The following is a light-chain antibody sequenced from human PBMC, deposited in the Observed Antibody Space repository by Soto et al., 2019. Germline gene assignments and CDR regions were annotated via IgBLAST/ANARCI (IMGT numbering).Light chain of an antibody. CDR2: WAS. CDR1: QSVLYRSNNKNY. J-gene: IGKJ4*01. V-gene: IGKV4-1*01. Sequence: DIVMTQSPDSLAVSLGERATINCKSSQSVLYRSNNKNYLAWYQQKPGQPPKLLIYWASTRESGVPDRFSGSGSGTDITLTICSLQAEDVAVYYCQQYYTTPLTFGGGTKVEIK. CDR3: QQYYTTPLT.